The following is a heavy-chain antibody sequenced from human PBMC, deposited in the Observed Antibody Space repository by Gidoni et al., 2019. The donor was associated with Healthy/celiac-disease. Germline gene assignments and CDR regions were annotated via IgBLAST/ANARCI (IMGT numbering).Heavy chain of an antibody. CDR1: GYSISSGYY. Sequence: QVQLQESGPGLVKPSETLSLTCTVSGYSISSGYYWGWIRQPPGKGLEWIGSIYHSGSTYYNPSLKSRVTISVDTSKNQFSLKLSSVTAADTAVYYCARVGRITMVRGVVDYWGQGTLVTVSS. V-gene: IGHV4-38-2*02. D-gene: IGHD3-10*01. CDR2: IYHSGST. CDR3: ARVGRITMVRGVVDY. J-gene: IGHJ4*02.